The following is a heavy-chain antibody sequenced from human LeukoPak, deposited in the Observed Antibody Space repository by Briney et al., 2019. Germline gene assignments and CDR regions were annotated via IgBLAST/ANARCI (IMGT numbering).Heavy chain of an antibody. CDR2: ISAYNGNT. CDR3: ARAPRYCSSTSCPTYYYYYMDV. J-gene: IGHJ6*03. D-gene: IGHD2-2*01. Sequence: GASVKVSCKASGYTFTSYGISWVRQAPGQGLEWMGWISAYNGNTNYAQKLQGRVTMTTDTSTSTAYMELRSLRSDDTAVYYCARAPRYCSSTSCPTYYYYYMDVWGKGTTVTVSS. CDR1: GYTFTSYG. V-gene: IGHV1-18*01.